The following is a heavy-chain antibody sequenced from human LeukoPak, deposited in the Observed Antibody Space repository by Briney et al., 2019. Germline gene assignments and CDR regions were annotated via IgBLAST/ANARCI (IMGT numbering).Heavy chain of an antibody. D-gene: IGHD3-22*01. J-gene: IGHJ4*02. CDR3: ARGLPRGLYYYDSSGYSSPFDY. CDR2: IYTSGST. V-gene: IGHV4-59*10. Sequence: PSETLSLTCAVYGGSFSGYYWSWIRQPAGKGLEWIGRIYTSGSTNYNPSLKSRVTMSVDTSKNQFSLKLSSVTAADTAVYYCARGLPRGLYYYDSSGYSSPFDYWGQGTLVTVSS. CDR1: GGSFSGYY.